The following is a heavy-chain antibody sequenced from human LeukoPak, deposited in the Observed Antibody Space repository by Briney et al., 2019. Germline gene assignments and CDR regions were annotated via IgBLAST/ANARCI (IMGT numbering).Heavy chain of an antibody. Sequence: PGGSLRLSCAASGFTFSSYSMNWVRQAPGKGLEWVSSISSSSSYIYYADSVKGRFTISRDNAKNSLYLQMNSLGAEDTAVYYCARGGEQWLVASYWGQGTLVTVSS. J-gene: IGHJ4*02. V-gene: IGHV3-21*01. CDR3: ARGGEQWLVASY. CDR1: GFTFSSYS. CDR2: ISSSSSYI. D-gene: IGHD6-19*01.